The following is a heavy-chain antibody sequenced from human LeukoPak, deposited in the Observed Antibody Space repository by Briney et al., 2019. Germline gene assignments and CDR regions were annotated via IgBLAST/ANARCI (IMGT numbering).Heavy chain of an antibody. D-gene: IGHD6-13*01. CDR1: GSSISSSSYY. J-gene: IGHJ4*02. CDR2: IYHSGSS. CDR3: ARCNIAAAGTLDY. V-gene: IGHV4-61*01. Sequence: NPSETLSLTCTVSGSSISSSSYYWNWIRQPPGKGLEWIGYIYHSGSSNYNPSLKSRVTISVDTSKNQFSLKLSSVTAADTAVYYCARCNIAAAGTLDYWGQGTLVTVSS.